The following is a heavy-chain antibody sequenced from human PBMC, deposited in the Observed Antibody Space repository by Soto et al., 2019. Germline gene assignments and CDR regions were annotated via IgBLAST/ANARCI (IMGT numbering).Heavy chain of an antibody. CDR1: GGSFSGYY. CDR3: AREGSITMVRGVIITPYYFDY. CDR2: INHSGST. V-gene: IGHV4-34*01. J-gene: IGHJ4*02. Sequence: PSETLSLTCAVYGGSFSGYYWSWIRQPPGKGLEWIGEINHSGSTNYNPSLKSRVTISVDTSKNQFSLKLSSVTAADTAVYYCAREGSITMVRGVIITPYYFDYWGQGTLVTVSS. D-gene: IGHD3-10*01.